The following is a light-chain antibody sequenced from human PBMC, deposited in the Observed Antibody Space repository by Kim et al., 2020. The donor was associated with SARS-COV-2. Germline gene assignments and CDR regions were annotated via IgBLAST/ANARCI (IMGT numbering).Light chain of an antibody. V-gene: IGKV3-11*01. CDR1: QSVSSY. CDR3: QQRSNWPSLT. Sequence: SPGERAALSCRASQSVSSYLAWYQQNPGQAPRLLIYDASNRATGIPARFSGSGSGTDFTLTISSLEPEDFAVYHCQQRSNWPSLTFGEGTKVDIK. J-gene: IGKJ4*01. CDR2: DAS.